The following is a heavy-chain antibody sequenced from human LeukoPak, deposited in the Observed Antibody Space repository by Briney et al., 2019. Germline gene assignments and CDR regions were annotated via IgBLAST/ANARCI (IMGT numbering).Heavy chain of an antibody. D-gene: IGHD3-22*01. CDR2: ISGSGGST. V-gene: IGHV3-23*01. J-gene: IGHJ4*02. CDR1: GFTFSSYA. Sequence: PGGSLRLSCAASGFTFSSYAMSWVRQAPGKGLEWVSAISGSGGSTYYADSVKGRFTISRGNSKNTLYLQMNSLRAEDTAVYYCAKMGANPMRYYYDSSGYYYRDYWGQGTLVTVSS. CDR3: AKMGANPMRYYYDSSGYYYRDY.